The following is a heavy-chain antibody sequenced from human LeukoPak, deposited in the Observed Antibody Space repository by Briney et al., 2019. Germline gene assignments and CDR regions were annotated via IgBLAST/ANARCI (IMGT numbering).Heavy chain of an antibody. D-gene: IGHD3-10*01. J-gene: IGHJ4*02. CDR2: IKQDGSEK. CDR1: GFTFSSYW. Sequence: GGSLRLSCAASGFTFSSYWMSWVRQAPGKGLEWVANIKQDGSEKYYVDSVKGRFTISRDNAKNSLYLQMNSLRAEDTALYYCARDYYYGSGSYPIFDYWGQGTLVTVSS. V-gene: IGHV3-7*03. CDR3: ARDYYYGSGSYPIFDY.